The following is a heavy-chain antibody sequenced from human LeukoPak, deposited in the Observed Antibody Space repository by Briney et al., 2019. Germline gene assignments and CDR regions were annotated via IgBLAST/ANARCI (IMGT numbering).Heavy chain of an antibody. V-gene: IGHV3-23*01. J-gene: IGHJ4*02. Sequence: VGSLRLSCAASGFTFSSYATSWVRQAPGKGLEWVSAISGSGGSTYYADSVKGRFTISRDNSKNTLYLQMNSLRAEDTAVYYCAKGSDSSGYYYSGIDYWGQGTLVTVSS. D-gene: IGHD3-22*01. CDR3: AKGSDSSGYYYSGIDY. CDR2: ISGSGGST. CDR1: GFTFSSYA.